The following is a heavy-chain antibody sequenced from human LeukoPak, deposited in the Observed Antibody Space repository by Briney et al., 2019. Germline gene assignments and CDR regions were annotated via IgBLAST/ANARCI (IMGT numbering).Heavy chain of an antibody. CDR1: GGSISSYY. J-gene: IGHJ6*02. D-gene: IGHD3-22*01. Sequence: PSETLSLTCTVSGGSISSYYWSWIRQPPGKGLEWIGYIYYSGSTNYNPSLKSRVTISVDTSKNQFSLKLSSVTAADTAVYYCVRDYYDSSGYYAYGMDVWGQGTTVTVSS. V-gene: IGHV4-59*01. CDR3: VRDYYDSSGYYAYGMDV. CDR2: IYYSGST.